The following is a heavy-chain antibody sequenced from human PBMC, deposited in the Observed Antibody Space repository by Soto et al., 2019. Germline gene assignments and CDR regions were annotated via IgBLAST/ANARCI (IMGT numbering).Heavy chain of an antibody. Sequence: QVQVVQSGAEVKKPGASVKVSCTSSGYTFTSYFMHWVRQAPGQGLEWMGIMRPSGGSATYAQKSRGKVNMTRDTSTNTNYMDLSSLTSEDTAVYYCARGRGGSYGMDVWGQGTTVTVSS. CDR1: GYTFTSYF. D-gene: IGHD1-26*01. V-gene: IGHV1-46*01. CDR2: MRPSGGSA. CDR3: ARGRGGSYGMDV. J-gene: IGHJ6*02.